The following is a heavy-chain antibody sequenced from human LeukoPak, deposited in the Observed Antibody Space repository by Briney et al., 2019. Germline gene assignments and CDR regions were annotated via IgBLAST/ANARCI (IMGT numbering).Heavy chain of an antibody. Sequence: PSETLSLTCTVSGGSISSYYWSWIRQPPGKGLEWIGYIHSSGSTNSNPSLNSRVTLSLDTSNNQFSLKLSSVTAADTAVYYCARQVIYPDYWSQGNLVTVSS. CDR3: ARQVIYPDY. CDR1: GGSISSYY. J-gene: IGHJ4*02. D-gene: IGHD3-10*01. V-gene: IGHV4-59*08. CDR2: IHSSGST.